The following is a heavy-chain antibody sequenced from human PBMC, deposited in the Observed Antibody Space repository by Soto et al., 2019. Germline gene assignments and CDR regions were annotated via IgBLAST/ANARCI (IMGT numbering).Heavy chain of an antibody. CDR3: AKDWTSI. V-gene: IGHV3-23*01. CDR1: GFTFSSYS. D-gene: IGHD3-3*01. J-gene: IGHJ3*02. Sequence: EVQLLESGGGLVQPGGSLRISCAASGFTFSSYSMTWVRQAPGKGLEWVSTISGSGGSTYYMDSVKGRFTISRDNSKKTLYLQMNSLRADDTAVYYCAKDWTSIWGQGTMVTVSS. CDR2: ISGSGGST.